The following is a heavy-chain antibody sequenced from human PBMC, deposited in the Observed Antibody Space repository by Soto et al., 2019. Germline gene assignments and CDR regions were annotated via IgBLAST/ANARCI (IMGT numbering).Heavy chain of an antibody. CDR2: MSNDRNNK. Sequence: GGSLRLSCAASRFAFTYYGMHWLRQAPGKGLEWVAVMSNDRNNKFYADSVRGRFIISRDTSKNTLFLQMTSLRPEDTAVYHCARGFSANRVCDYFCELWGPGALVTVSS. CDR3: ARGFSANRVCDYFCEL. J-gene: IGHJ4*02. V-gene: IGHV3-30*03. CDR1: RFAFTYYG. D-gene: IGHD2-8*01.